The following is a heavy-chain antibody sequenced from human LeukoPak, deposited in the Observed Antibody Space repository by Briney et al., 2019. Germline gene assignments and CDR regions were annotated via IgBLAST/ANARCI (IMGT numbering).Heavy chain of an antibody. V-gene: IGHV1-18*01. CDR3: AKLRGDFWSGYYTLDY. J-gene: IGHJ4*02. D-gene: IGHD3-3*01. CDR2: ISAYNGNT. Sequence: GASVKVSCKASGYTFTSYGIGWVRQAPGQGLEWMGWISAYNGNTNYAQKFQGRVTITADESTSTAYMELSSLRSEDTAVYYCAKLRGDFWSGYYTLDYWGQGTLVTVSS. CDR1: GYTFTSYG.